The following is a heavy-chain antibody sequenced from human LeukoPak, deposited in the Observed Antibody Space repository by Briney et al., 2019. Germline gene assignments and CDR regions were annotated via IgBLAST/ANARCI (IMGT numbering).Heavy chain of an antibody. V-gene: IGHV3-74*01. J-gene: IGHJ4*02. CDR2: INSDGSST. D-gene: IGHD6-13*01. CDR3: ATIAAAGTSNFDY. Sequence: PGGSLRLSCAASGFTFSSYWMHWVRQAPGKGLVWVSRINSDGSSTSYADPVKGRFTISRDNAKNTLYLQMNSLRAEDTAVYYCATIAAAGTSNFDYWGQGTLVTVSS. CDR1: GFTFSSYW.